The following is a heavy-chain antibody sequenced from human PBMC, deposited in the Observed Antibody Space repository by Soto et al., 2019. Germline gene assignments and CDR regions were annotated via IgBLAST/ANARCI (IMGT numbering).Heavy chain of an antibody. CDR2: ISGSGGST. CDR1: GFTFSSYA. V-gene: IGHV3-23*01. Sequence: PGGSLRLSCAASGFTFSSYAMSWVRQAPGKGLEWVSAISGSGGSTSYAQKFQGRVTMTRDTSTSTVYMELSSLRSEDTAVYYCARDRTGEVDYWGQGTLVTVSS. J-gene: IGHJ4*02. D-gene: IGHD3-16*01. CDR3: ARDRTGEVDY.